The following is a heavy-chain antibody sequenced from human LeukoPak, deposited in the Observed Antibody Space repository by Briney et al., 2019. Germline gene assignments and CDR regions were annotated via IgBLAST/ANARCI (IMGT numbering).Heavy chain of an antibody. CDR3: ATLGYSYGTDY. Sequence: SETLSLTCTVSGDSISSGNYYWTWIRQPAGKGLEWIGRIYTSGSTNYNPSLKSRVTISVDTSKNQFSLKLSSVTAADTAVYYCATLGYSYGTDYWGQGTLVTVSS. J-gene: IGHJ4*02. V-gene: IGHV4-61*02. CDR1: GDSISSGNYY. CDR2: IYTSGST. D-gene: IGHD5-18*01.